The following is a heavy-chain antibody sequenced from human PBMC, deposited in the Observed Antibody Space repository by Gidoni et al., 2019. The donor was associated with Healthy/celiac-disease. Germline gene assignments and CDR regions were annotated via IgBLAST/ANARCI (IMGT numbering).Heavy chain of an antibody. CDR3: ARDISSSWPRKFDY. Sequence: QVQLVESGGGVVQPGRSLRLSCAASGFTFSSYGMHWVRQAPGKGLEWVAVIWYDGSNKYYADSVKGRFTISRDNSKNTLYLQMNSLRAEDTAVYYCARDISSSWPRKFDYWGQGTLVTVSS. J-gene: IGHJ4*02. V-gene: IGHV3-33*01. D-gene: IGHD6-13*01. CDR1: GFTFSSYG. CDR2: IWYDGSNK.